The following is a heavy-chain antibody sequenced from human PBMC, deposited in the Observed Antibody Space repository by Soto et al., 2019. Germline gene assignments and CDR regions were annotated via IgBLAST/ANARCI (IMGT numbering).Heavy chain of an antibody. Sequence: SETLSLTYTVSGGSISSYYWSWIRQPPGKGLEWIGYIYYSGSTNYNPSLKSRVTISVDTSKNQFSLKLSSVTAADTAVYYCARDRRYCSSTSCHNWFDPWGQGTLVTVSS. D-gene: IGHD2-2*01. J-gene: IGHJ5*02. CDR1: GGSISSYY. CDR3: ARDRRYCSSTSCHNWFDP. CDR2: IYYSGST. V-gene: IGHV4-59*01.